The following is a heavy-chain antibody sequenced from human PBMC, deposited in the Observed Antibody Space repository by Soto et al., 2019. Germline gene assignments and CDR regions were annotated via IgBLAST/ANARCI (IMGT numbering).Heavy chain of an antibody. J-gene: IGHJ4*02. D-gene: IGHD5-12*01. Sequence: QVQLVESGGGVVQPGRSLRLSCAASGFTFSSYGMHWVRQAPGKGLEWVAVISYDGSNKYYADSVKGRFTISRDNSKNTLYLQMNSLRAEDTAVYYCAKVGRWLQFGHFDYWGQGTLVTVSS. CDR3: AKVGRWLQFGHFDY. V-gene: IGHV3-30*18. CDR2: ISYDGSNK. CDR1: GFTFSSYG.